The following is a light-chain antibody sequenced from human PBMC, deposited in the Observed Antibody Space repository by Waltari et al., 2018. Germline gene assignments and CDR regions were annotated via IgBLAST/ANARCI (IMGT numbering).Light chain of an antibody. CDR3: QQYDKLT. J-gene: IGKJ4*01. Sequence: DIHMTQSPSSLSASVGDRVTLTCQPSQVIVSYLNCYQHKPGKAPNLLIYDAFNLEIGVPSRFSGSGSGTDFTFTISTLQPEDIATYYCQQYDKLTFGGGTKVEIK. CDR2: DAF. V-gene: IGKV1-33*01. CDR1: QVIVSY.